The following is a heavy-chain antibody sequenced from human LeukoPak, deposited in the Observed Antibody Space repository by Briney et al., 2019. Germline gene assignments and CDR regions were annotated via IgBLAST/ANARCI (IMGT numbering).Heavy chain of an antibody. J-gene: IGHJ5*02. D-gene: IGHD3-16*01. CDR3: ARSLRRRKFDP. CDR2: VYYSGTS. Sequence: PSETLSLTCTVSGGSISDYYWSWIRQTPGEGLEWIGYVYYSGTSTYNPSLKSRVTTSVDSSKNRFSLSLRSVTAADTAVYYCARSLRRRKFDPWGQGTLVTVSS. CDR1: GGSISDYY. V-gene: IGHV4-59*01.